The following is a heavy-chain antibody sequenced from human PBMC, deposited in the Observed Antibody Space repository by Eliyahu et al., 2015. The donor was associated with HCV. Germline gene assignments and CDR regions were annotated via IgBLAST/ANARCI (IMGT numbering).Heavy chain of an antibody. CDR1: GGSFSGYY. D-gene: IGHD2-21*02. CDR2: IXHSGST. Sequence: QVQLQQWGAGLLKPSETLSLTCAVYGGSFSGYYWSWIRQPPGKGLEWIGEIXHSGSTNYNPSLKSRVTISVDTSKNQFSLKLSSVTAADTAVYYCARGGIVVVTAPVYYFDYWGQGTLVTVSS. J-gene: IGHJ4*02. CDR3: ARGGIVVVTAPVYYFDY. V-gene: IGHV4-34*01.